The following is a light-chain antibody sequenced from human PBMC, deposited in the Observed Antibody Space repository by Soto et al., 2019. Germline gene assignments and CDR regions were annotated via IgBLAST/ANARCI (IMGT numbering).Light chain of an antibody. V-gene: IGLV2-23*01. Sequence: QSVLTQPASVSGSPGQSITISCTGTSSDVGSYKLVSWYQQHSGKAPKLMIYVDNKRPSGVSNRFSGSKSGNTASLTISGLQAEDEADYYCYSYAGSNTWVFGGGTKLTVL. J-gene: IGLJ3*02. CDR2: VDN. CDR3: YSYAGSNTWV. CDR1: SSDVGSYKL.